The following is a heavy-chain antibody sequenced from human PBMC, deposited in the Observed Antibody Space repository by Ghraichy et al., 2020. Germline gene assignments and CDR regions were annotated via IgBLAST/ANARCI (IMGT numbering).Heavy chain of an antibody. V-gene: IGHV3-73*01. D-gene: IGHD1-1*01. CDR3: ARNYGQMEDYYYDMDV. CDR1: GFTFSGSA. J-gene: IGHJ6*02. CDR2: IRSKGYSYAT. Sequence: GGSLRLSCAASGFTFSGSAMHWVRQASGKGLEWVGRIRSKGYSYATAYAASVKGRFTISRDDSQNTAYLQMNSLKTEDTAVYYCARNYGQMEDYYYDMDVWGQGTTVTVSS.